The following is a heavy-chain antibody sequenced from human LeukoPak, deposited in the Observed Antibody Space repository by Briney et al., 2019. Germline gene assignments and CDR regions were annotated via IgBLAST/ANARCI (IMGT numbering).Heavy chain of an antibody. CDR3: VRGYSFGPYGMDV. Sequence: GGSLRVSCSASGFPFSSYAMHWVRQAPGKGLEYVSAISDSGGSTYYADSVKGRFTISRDNSKNTLYLQMSSLRAEDTAVYFCVRGYSFGPYGMDVWGQGTMVTVSS. CDR2: ISDSGGST. J-gene: IGHJ6*02. D-gene: IGHD2-15*01. V-gene: IGHV3-64D*09. CDR1: GFPFSSYA.